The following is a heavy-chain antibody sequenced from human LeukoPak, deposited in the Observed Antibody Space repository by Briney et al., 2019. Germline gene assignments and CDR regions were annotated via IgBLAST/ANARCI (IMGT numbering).Heavy chain of an antibody. CDR3: AKDRGAVAGADY. D-gene: IGHD6-19*01. CDR2: ISGSGTSI. V-gene: IGHV3-23*01. CDR1: GFTFSSYA. Sequence: PGGSLRLSCAASGFTFSSYAMSWVRQAPGKGLEWVSTISGSGTSIYYTDSVKGRFTISRDISKNTVYLQMSSLRAEDTAVYYCAKDRGAVAGADYWGQGTLVTVSS. J-gene: IGHJ4*02.